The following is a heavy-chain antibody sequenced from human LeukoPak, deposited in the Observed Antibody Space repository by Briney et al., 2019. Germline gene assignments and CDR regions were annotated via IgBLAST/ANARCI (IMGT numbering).Heavy chain of an antibody. CDR1: GGSITTRNF. D-gene: IGHD3-10*01. CDR2: MHHEGSA. J-gene: IGHJ4*02. V-gene: IGHV4-4*02. Sequence: SETLSLTCAVSGGSITTRNFWSWVRQPPGKGLEWIAEMHHEGSANYNPSLKSRVSMSVDKSKNHFSLRLTSVTAADTAVYYCAREGLGETYFEYWGRGILVTVSS. CDR3: AREGLGETYFEY.